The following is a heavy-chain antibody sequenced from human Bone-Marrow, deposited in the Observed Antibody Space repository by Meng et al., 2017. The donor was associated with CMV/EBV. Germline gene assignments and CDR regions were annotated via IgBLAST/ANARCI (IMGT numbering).Heavy chain of an antibody. CDR2: IYYSGST. J-gene: IGHJ6*02. CDR3: ARVPSQTGYSSSWYLLTYYYYYGMDV. V-gene: IGHV4-39*07. CDR1: GGSISSRSYY. D-gene: IGHD6-13*01. Sequence: SETLSLNCTVSGGSISSRSYYWGWIRQPPGKGLEWIGSIYYSGSTYYNPSLKSRVTISVDTSKNQFSLKLSSVTAADTAVYYCARVPSQTGYSSSWYLLTYYYYYGMDVWGQGTTVAASS.